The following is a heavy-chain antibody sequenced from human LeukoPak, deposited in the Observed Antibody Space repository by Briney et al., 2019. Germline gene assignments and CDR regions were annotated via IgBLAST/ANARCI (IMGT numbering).Heavy chain of an antibody. CDR1: GFTFSSYS. Sequence: GGSLRLSCAASGFTFSSYSMNWVRQAPGKGLEWVSYISSSSSTIYYADSVKGRFTISRDNAKNSLYLQMNSLRAEDTAVYYCARPLSARLPAAMDYWGQGTLVTVSS. D-gene: IGHD2-2*01. CDR3: ARPLSARLPAAMDY. J-gene: IGHJ4*02. CDR2: ISSSSSTI. V-gene: IGHV3-48*01.